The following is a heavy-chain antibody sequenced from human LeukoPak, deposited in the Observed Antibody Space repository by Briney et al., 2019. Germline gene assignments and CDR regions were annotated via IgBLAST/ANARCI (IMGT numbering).Heavy chain of an antibody. J-gene: IGHJ6*02. V-gene: IGHV4-59*01. D-gene: IGHD4-23*01. CDR1: GGSISSYF. CDR3: ARSYGGHGSYYYYGMDV. CDR2: ISYSGST. Sequence: PSETLSLTCTVSGGSISSYFWSWIRQPPGKGLEWIGYISYSGSTDYNPSLKSRVTISVDTSRNQFSLKLKSVTAADTAVYYCARSYGGHGSYYYYGMDVWGQGTTVTVSS.